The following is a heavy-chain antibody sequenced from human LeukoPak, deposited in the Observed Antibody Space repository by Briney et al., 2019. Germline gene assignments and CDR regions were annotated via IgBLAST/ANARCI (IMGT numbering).Heavy chain of an antibody. Sequence: SETLSLTCTVSGGSISSGSYYWSWIRQPAGKGLEWIGRIYTSGSTNYNPSLKSRVTISVDTSKNQFSLKLSSVTAADTAVYYCARAMYNWNDLYYYYYYMDVWGKGTTVTISS. CDR1: GGSISSGSYY. CDR2: IYTSGST. CDR3: ARAMYNWNDLYYYYYYMDV. V-gene: IGHV4-61*02. J-gene: IGHJ6*03. D-gene: IGHD1-1*01.